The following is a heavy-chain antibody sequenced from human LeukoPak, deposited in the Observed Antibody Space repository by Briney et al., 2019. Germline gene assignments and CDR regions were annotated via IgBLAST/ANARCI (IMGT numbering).Heavy chain of an antibody. Sequence: SETLSLTCTVSGGSISSYYWSWIRQPPGKGLEWIGYIYYSGSTNYNPSLKSRVTISVDTSKNQFSLKLSSVTAADTAVYYCAREADYIAGRYFDYWGQGTLVTVSS. CDR2: IYYSGST. V-gene: IGHV4-59*01. CDR3: AREADYIAGRYFDY. D-gene: IGHD4-11*01. CDR1: GGSISSYY. J-gene: IGHJ4*02.